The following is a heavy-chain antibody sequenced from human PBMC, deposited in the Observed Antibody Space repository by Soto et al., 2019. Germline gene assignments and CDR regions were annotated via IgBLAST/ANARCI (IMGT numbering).Heavy chain of an antibody. J-gene: IGHJ4*02. CDR2: ITWNSGDI. Sequence: EVQLVESGGGLVQPGRSLRLSCAASGFTFDDYAMHWVRQVPGKGLEWVSGITWNSGDIGYADSVKGRFTISRDNAKNSLYLQMNSLRAEDTAFYYCVKDISRAGLHYFDYWGQGTPVTVSS. V-gene: IGHV3-9*01. CDR1: GFTFDDYA. CDR3: VKDISRAGLHYFDY.